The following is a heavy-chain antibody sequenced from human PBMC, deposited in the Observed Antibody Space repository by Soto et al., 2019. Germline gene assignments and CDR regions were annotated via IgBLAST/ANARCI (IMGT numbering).Heavy chain of an antibody. CDR3: ARGGIRVLRYFDWLPFEY. CDR2: IYYSGST. Sequence: SETLSLTCTVSGGSISSSSYYWGWIRHPPGKGLEWIGSIYYSGSTYYNPSLKSRVTISVDTSKNQFSLKLSSVTAADTAVYYCARGGIRVLRYFDWLPFEYWGQGTLVTSPQ. CDR1: GGSISSSSYY. D-gene: IGHD3-9*01. V-gene: IGHV4-39*01. J-gene: IGHJ4*02.